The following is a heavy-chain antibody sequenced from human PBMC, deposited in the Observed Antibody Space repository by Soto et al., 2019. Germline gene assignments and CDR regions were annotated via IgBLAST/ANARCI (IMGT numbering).Heavy chain of an antibody. CDR2: INPNSGGT. CDR3: ARDRVIAARPLDY. J-gene: IGHJ4*02. V-gene: IGHV1-2*02. Sequence: ASVKVSCKASGYTFTGYYMHWVRQAPGQGLEWMGWINPNSGGTNYAQKFQGRVTMTRDTSISTAYMELSRLRSDDTAVYYCARDRVIAARPLDYWGQGTLVTVSA. CDR1: GYTFTGYY. D-gene: IGHD6-6*01.